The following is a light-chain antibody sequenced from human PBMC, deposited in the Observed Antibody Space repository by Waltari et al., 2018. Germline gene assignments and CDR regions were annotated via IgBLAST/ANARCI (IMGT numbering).Light chain of an antibody. CDR2: DVS. V-gene: IGLV2-14*01. CDR3: SSYTSSSTFLYV. J-gene: IGLJ1*01. CDR1: SSDVGGYNY. Sequence: QSALTQPASVSGSPGQSITIPCTGTSSDVGGYNYVPWHQQHPGKAPKLLIYDVSKRPSGVSNRFSGSKSGNTASLTISGLQAEDEADYYCSSYTSSSTFLYVFGTGTKVTVL.